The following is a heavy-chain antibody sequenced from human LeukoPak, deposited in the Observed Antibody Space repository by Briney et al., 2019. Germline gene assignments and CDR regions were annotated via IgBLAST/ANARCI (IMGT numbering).Heavy chain of an antibody. CDR1: GYTFTSYD. D-gene: IGHD3-3*01. J-gene: IGHJ4*02. CDR2: MSPNSGYI. Sequence: ASVKVSCKTSGYTFTSYDINWVRQAPGQGLEWMGWMSPNSGYIGIAQKFKGRVTMATSTSISTAHMELSSLRSEDAAVYYCATSRFCSDGVCPFDYWGQGTLVTVSS. V-gene: IGHV1-8*01. CDR3: ATSRFCSDGVCPFDY.